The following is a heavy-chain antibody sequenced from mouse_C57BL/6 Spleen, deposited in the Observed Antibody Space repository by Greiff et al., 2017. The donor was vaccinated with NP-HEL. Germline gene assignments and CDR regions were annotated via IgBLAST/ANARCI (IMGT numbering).Heavy chain of an antibody. J-gene: IGHJ1*03. CDR1: GYTFTDYY. CDR3: ARVCKGYWYFDV. V-gene: IGHV1-26*01. Sequence: VQLQQSGPELVKPGASVKISCKASGYTFTDYYMNWVKQSHGKSLEWIGDINPNNGGTSYNQKFKGKATLTVDKSSSTAYMELRSLTSEDSAVYYCARVCKGYWYFDVWGTGTTVTVSS. D-gene: IGHD6-1*01. CDR2: INPNNGGT.